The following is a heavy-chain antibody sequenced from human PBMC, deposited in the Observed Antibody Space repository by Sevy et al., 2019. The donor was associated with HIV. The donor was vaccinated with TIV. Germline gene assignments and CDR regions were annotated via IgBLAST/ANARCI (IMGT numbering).Heavy chain of an antibody. CDR3: ARRSGYYDSSGYSFDY. CDR1: GYTFTSYG. V-gene: IGHV1-18*01. J-gene: IGHJ4*02. CDR2: ISAYNGNT. Sequence: ASVKVSCKASGYTFTSYGISWVRQAPGQGLEWMGWISAYNGNTNYAQKLQGRVTMTTDTSTGTAYMELRSLRSDDTAVYYCARRSGYYDSSGYSFDYWGQGTLVTVSS. D-gene: IGHD3-22*01.